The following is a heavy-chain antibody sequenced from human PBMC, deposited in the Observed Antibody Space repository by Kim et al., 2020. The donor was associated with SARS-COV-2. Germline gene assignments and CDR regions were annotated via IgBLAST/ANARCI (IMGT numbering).Heavy chain of an antibody. CDR1: GFMFSDYW. CDR3: ARGGSYSFEY. Sequence: GGSLRLSCVASGFMFSDYWMRWVRHSPGKGLEWVADLDQAGTDKHYMESVKGRFTISRDNARNSLFLQMNSLRAEDATLYYCARGGSYSFEYGSQGTLVTVSS. CDR2: LDQAGTDK. D-gene: IGHD6-13*01. J-gene: IGHJ4*02. V-gene: IGHV3-7*01.